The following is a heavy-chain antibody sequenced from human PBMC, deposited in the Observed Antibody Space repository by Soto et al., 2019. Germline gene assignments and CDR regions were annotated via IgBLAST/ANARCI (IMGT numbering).Heavy chain of an antibody. CDR1: GGSFSGYY. CDR3: ARGKGTTYYDFWSGYSIFDY. D-gene: IGHD3-3*01. CDR2: INHSGST. V-gene: IGHV4-34*01. J-gene: IGHJ4*02. Sequence: PSETLSLTCAVYGGSFSGYYWSWIRQPPGKGLEWIGEINHSGSTNYNPSLKSRVTISVDTSKNQFSLKLSSVTAADTAVYYCARGKGTTYYDFWSGYSIFDYWGQGTLVTVSS.